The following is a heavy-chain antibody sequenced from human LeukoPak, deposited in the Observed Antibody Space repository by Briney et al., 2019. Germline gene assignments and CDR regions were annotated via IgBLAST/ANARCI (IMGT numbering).Heavy chain of an antibody. D-gene: IGHD2/OR15-2a*01. CDR2: IHSDDST. Sequence: PGGSLRLSCAASGFTVSSNYISWVRQAPGKGLEWVSVIHSDDSTYYADSVKDRFTISRDNSRNTLYLQMNSLRAEDTAVYYCARQLLISTSFYYIFDFWGQGTLVTVSS. V-gene: IGHV3-66*04. J-gene: IGHJ4*02. CDR3: ARQLLISTSFYYIFDF. CDR1: GFTVSSNY.